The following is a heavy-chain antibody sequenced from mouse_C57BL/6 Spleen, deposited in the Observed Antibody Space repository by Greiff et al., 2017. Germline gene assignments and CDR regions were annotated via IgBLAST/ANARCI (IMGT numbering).Heavy chain of an antibody. CDR2: SNPNNGGT. CDR3: ARDSSGYHDY. Sequence: EVQLQQSGPELVKPGASVKMSCKASGYTFTDYNMYWVNQSHGKSLEWIGYSNPNNGGTSYNQKFKGKATLTVNKSSSTAYMELRSLTSEDAAVYYCARDSSGYHDYWGQGTTLTVSS. D-gene: IGHD3-2*02. V-gene: IGHV1-22*01. CDR1: GYTFTDYN. J-gene: IGHJ2*01.